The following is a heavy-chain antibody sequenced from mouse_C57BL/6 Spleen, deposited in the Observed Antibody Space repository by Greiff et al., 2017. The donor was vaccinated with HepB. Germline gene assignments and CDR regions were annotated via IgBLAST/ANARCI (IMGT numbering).Heavy chain of an antibody. V-gene: IGHV1-82*01. D-gene: IGHD2-3*01. J-gene: IGHJ3*01. CDR2: IYPGDGDT. CDR3: ARGADGYYGFAY. CDR1: GYAFSSSW. Sequence: LQESGPELVKPGASVKISCKASGYAFSSSWMNWVKQRPGKGLEWIGRIYPGDGDTNYNGKFKGKATLTADKSSSTAYMQLSSLTSEDSAVYFCARGADGYYGFAYWGQGTLVTVSA.